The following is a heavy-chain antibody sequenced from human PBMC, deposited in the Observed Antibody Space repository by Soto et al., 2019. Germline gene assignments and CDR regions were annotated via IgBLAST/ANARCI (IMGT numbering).Heavy chain of an antibody. D-gene: IGHD3-3*01. CDR2: INPNSGGT. V-gene: IGHV1-2*02. Sequence: GASVKVSCKASGYTFTGYYMHWVRQAPGQGLEWMGWINPNSGGTNYAQKFQGRVTMTRDTSISTAYMELSRLRSDDTAMYYCARGDVLRFLEWFKNYYYGMDVWGQGTTVTVSS. J-gene: IGHJ6*02. CDR1: GYTFTGYY. CDR3: ARGDVLRFLEWFKNYYYGMDV.